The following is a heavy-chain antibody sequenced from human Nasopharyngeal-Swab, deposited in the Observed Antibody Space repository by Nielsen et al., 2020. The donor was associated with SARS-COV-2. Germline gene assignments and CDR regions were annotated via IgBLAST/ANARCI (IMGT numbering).Heavy chain of an antibody. V-gene: IGHV4-39*07. J-gene: IGHJ3*02. CDR1: GGSISSSSYY. D-gene: IGHD6-19*01. Sequence: SETLSLTCTVSGGSISSSSYYWGWIRQPPGKGLEWIGSIYYSGSTNYNPSLKSRVTISVDTSKNQFSLKLSSVTAADTAVYYCARDPNSSGGVDAFDIWGQGTMVTVSS. CDR2: IYYSGST. CDR3: ARDPNSSGGVDAFDI.